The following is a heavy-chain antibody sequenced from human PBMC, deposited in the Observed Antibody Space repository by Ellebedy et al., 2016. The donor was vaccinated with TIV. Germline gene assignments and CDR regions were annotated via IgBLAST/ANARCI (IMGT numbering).Heavy chain of an antibody. CDR1: GFTFSSYW. Sequence: GESLKIFCSASGFTFSSYWMIWVRQAPGKGLEWVANMKQDGSEKNYVDSVKGRFTISRDNAQNSLYLQMNSLRAEDTAVYYCARGVDYYGSGSHADYWGQGTLVTVSS. V-gene: IGHV3-7*01. CDR2: MKQDGSEK. D-gene: IGHD3-10*01. J-gene: IGHJ4*02. CDR3: ARGVDYYGSGSHADY.